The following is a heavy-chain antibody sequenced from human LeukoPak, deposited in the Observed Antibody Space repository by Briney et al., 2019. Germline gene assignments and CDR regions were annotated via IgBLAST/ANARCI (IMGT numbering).Heavy chain of an antibody. D-gene: IGHD3-10*01. J-gene: IGHJ4*02. CDR1: GGSISSSSYY. V-gene: IGHV4-39*07. CDR3: ARVEMYGGSGTWEFDY. Sequence: SGTLSLTCTVSGGSISSSSYYWGWIRQPPGKGLEWIGSIYYSGSTYYNPSLKSRVTISVDTSKNQFSLKLSSVTAADTAVYYCARVEMYGGSGTWEFDYWGQGTLVTVSS. CDR2: IYYSGST.